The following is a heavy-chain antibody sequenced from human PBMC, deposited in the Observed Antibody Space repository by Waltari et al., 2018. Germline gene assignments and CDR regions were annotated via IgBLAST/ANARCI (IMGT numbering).Heavy chain of an antibody. J-gene: IGHJ4*02. Sequence: QVQLVESGGGVVQPGGSLRLSCAASGFTFSSYGMHWVRQAPGKGLEWVAFIRYDGSNKYYADSVKGRFTISRDNSKNTLYLQMNSLRAEDTAVYYCAKEEWEMATIPPDYWGQGTLVTVSS. CDR2: IRYDGSNK. CDR3: AKEEWEMATIPPDY. D-gene: IGHD1-26*01. CDR1: GFTFSSYG. V-gene: IGHV3-30*02.